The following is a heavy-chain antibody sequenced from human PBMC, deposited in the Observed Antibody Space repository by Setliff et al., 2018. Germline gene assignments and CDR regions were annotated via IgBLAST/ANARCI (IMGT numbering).Heavy chain of an antibody. D-gene: IGHD3-22*01. Sequence: SETLSLTCTVSGGSISSSSYYWGWIRQPPGKGLEWIGSINHSGNTNYNPSLKSRVTISVDTSKNQFPLKLSSVTASDTAVYYCARQLCSSGYCYAATFDYWGQGTLVTVSS. CDR2: INHSGNT. CDR3: ARQLCSSGYCYAATFDY. J-gene: IGHJ4*02. V-gene: IGHV4-39*06. CDR1: GGSISSSSYY.